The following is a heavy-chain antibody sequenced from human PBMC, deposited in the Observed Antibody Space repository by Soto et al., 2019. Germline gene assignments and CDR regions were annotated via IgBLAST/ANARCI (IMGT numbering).Heavy chain of an antibody. Sequence: GASVKVSCKASGYTFTGYYMHWVRQAPGQGLEWMGWIDPNSGGTNYAQKFQGWVTMTRDTSISTAYMELSRLRSDDTAVYYCARDSSGWFSGAFDIWGQGTMVTV. CDR1: GYTFTGYY. CDR3: ARDSSGWFSGAFDI. CDR2: IDPNSGGT. V-gene: IGHV1-2*04. J-gene: IGHJ3*02. D-gene: IGHD6-19*01.